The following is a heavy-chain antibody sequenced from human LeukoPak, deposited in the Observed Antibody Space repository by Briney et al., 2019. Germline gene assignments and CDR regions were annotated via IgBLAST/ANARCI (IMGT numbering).Heavy chain of an antibody. CDR1: GDSVASDSAA. CDR2: TYYRSKWYN. D-gene: IGHD2-21*01. Sequence: SQTLSLTCAISGDSVASDSAAWNWIRQSPSRGLEWLGRTYYRSKWYNDYAVSVKSRITSNPDTSKHQFSLQLISVIPEDTAVYYCARQGGLGWLTLAYWGQGTLVTVSS. CDR3: ARQGGLGWLTLAY. V-gene: IGHV6-1*01. J-gene: IGHJ4*02.